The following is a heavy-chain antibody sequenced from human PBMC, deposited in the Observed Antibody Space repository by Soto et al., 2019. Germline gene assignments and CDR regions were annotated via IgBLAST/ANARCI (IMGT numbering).Heavy chain of an antibody. CDR1: GFTFSSYG. Sequence: GGSLRLSCAASGFTFSSYGMHWVRQAPGKGLEWVAVISYDGSNKYYADSVKGRFTISRDNSKNTLYLQMNSLRAEDTAVYYCAKDYLAFKQWLVGWFDPWGQGTLVTVSS. D-gene: IGHD6-19*01. CDR3: AKDYLAFKQWLVGWFDP. V-gene: IGHV3-30*18. CDR2: ISYDGSNK. J-gene: IGHJ5*02.